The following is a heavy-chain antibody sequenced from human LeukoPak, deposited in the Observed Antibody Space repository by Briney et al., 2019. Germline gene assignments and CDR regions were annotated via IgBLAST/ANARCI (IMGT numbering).Heavy chain of an antibody. Sequence: GGSLRLSCAASGFTFSSYSMNWVRQAPGKGLGWVSSISSSSSYIYYADSVKGRFTISRDNAKNSLYLQMNSLRAEDTAVYYCARGEMGFYYYYYYMDVWGKGTTVTVSS. CDR1: GFTFSSYS. V-gene: IGHV3-21*01. J-gene: IGHJ6*03. CDR2: ISSSSSYI. D-gene: IGHD5-24*01. CDR3: ARGEMGFYYYYYYMDV.